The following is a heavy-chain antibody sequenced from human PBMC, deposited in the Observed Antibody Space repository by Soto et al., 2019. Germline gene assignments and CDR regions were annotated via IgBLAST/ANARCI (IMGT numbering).Heavy chain of an antibody. J-gene: IGHJ4*02. V-gene: IGHV3-33*01. CDR3: ARTDSSGYYYRDDY. CDR1: GFTFSSYG. Sequence: PGGSLRLSCAASGFTFSSYGMHWVRQAPGKGLEWVAVIWYDGSNKYYADSVKGRFTISRDNSKNTLYLQMNSLRAEDTAVYYCARTDSSGYYYRDDYWGQGTLVTVSS. CDR2: IWYDGSNK. D-gene: IGHD3-22*01.